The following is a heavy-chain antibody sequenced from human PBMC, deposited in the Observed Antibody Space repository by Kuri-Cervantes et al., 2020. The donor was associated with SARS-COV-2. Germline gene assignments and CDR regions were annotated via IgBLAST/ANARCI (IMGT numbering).Heavy chain of an antibody. V-gene: IGHV4-4*07. Sequence: SETLSLTCTVSGGSISSYYWSWIRQPPGKGLEWIGRIYTSGSTNYNPSLKSRVTISVDTSKNQFSLKLSSVTAADTAVYYCAREGLMETMDYWGQGTLVTVSS. CDR3: AREGLMETMDY. CDR1: GGSISSYY. CDR2: IYTSGST. D-gene: IGHD2-8*01. J-gene: IGHJ4*02.